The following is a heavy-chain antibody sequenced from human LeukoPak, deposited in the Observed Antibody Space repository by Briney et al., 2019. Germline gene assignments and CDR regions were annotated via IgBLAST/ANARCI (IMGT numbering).Heavy chain of an antibody. J-gene: IGHJ4*02. CDR2: VNSDGSNT. V-gene: IGHV3-74*01. CDR1: GFTFSSYW. D-gene: IGHD2-8*01. CDR3: ARGEKSWINGFDL. Sequence: AGGSLRLSCAASGFTFSSYWMHWVRQAPGKGLVWVSRVNSDGSNTTYADSVKGRFTISRDNAKNTLYLQMNSLRAEDTAVYYCARGEKSWINGFDLWGQGTLVTVSS.